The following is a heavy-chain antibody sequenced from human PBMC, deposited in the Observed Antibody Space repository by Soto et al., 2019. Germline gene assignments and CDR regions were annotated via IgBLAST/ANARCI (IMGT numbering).Heavy chain of an antibody. V-gene: IGHV3-30*18. CDR2: ISYDGSNK. CDR3: AKDLASCISTSCYARSYYGMDV. CDR1: GFTFSSYG. J-gene: IGHJ6*02. D-gene: IGHD2-2*01. Sequence: QVQLVESGGGVVQPGRSLRLSCAASGFTFSSYGMHWVRQAPGKGLEWVAVISYDGSNKYYADSVKGRFTISRDNSKNTLYLQMNSLRAEDTSVYYCAKDLASCISTSCYARSYYGMDVWGQGTTVTVSS.